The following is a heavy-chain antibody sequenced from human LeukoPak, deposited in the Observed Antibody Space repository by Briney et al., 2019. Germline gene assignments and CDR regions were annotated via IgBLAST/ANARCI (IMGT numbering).Heavy chain of an antibody. CDR2: IYYSGST. J-gene: IGHJ6*03. Sequence: PSETLSLTCTVSGGSISSSSYYWGWIRQPPGKGLEWIGSIYYSGSTYYNPSLKSRVTISVDTSKNQFSLKLSSVTAADTAVYYCARHRYYYRSGSYYGAPYYMDVWGKGTTVTIPS. V-gene: IGHV4-39*01. D-gene: IGHD3-10*01. CDR3: ARHRYYYRSGSYYGAPYYMDV. CDR1: GGSISSSSYY.